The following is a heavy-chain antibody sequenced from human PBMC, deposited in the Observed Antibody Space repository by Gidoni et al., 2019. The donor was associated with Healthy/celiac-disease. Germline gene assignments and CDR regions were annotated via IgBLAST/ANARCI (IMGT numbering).Heavy chain of an antibody. CDR2: INPNSGGT. CDR1: GYTFTGYY. CDR3: ARGGIAVAGRPRAARAFDI. V-gene: IGHV1-2*02. D-gene: IGHD6-19*01. Sequence: QVQLVQSGAAVKKPGASVKVSCKASGYTFTGYYLHWVRQAPGQGLEWMGWINPNSGGTNYAQKFQGRVTMTRDTSISTAYMELSRLRSDDTAVYYCARGGIAVAGRPRAARAFDIWGQGTMVTVSS. J-gene: IGHJ3*02.